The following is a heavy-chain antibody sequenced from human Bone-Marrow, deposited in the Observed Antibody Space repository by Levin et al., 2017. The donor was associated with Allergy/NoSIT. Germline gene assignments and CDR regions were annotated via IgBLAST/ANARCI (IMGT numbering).Heavy chain of an antibody. V-gene: IGHV3-66*03. CDR2: IYSCGST. CDR1: GFTVSSNY. J-gene: IGHJ4*02. Sequence: PGESLKISCAASGFTVSSNYMSWVRQAPGKGLEWVSVIYSCGSTYYADSVKGRFTISRDNSKNTLYLQMNSLRAEDTAVYYCARGLYGSGSYYNVGYWGQGTLVTVSS. D-gene: IGHD3-10*01. CDR3: ARGLYGSGSYYNVGY.